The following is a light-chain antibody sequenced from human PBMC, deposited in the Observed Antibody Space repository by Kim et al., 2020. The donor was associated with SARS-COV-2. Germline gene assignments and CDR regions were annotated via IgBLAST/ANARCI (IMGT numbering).Light chain of an antibody. V-gene: IGLV3-21*04. Sequence: SYELTQPPSVSVAPGNTAAITCGGDNIGIESVHWYQQKPGQAPMLVSHYDADRASGIPERFSGSNSGNTATRTITRVEAGDEGDYYGQVGNSNEDHVV. J-gene: IGLJ2*01. CDR2: YDA. CDR3: QVGNSNEDHVV. CDR1: NIGIES.